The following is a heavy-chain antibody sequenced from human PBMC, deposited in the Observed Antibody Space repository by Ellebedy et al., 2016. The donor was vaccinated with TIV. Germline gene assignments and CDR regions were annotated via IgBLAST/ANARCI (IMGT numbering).Heavy chain of an antibody. CDR2: FDPEDGET. Sequence: ASVKVSXXVSGYTLTELSMHWVRQAPGKGLEWMGGFDPEDGETIYAQKFQGRVTMTRDTSISTAYMELSRLRSDDTAVYYCARALRSGIAAAGAVGWGQGTLVTVSS. CDR3: ARALRSGIAAAGAVG. D-gene: IGHD6-13*01. J-gene: IGHJ4*02. CDR1: GYTLTELS. V-gene: IGHV1-24*01.